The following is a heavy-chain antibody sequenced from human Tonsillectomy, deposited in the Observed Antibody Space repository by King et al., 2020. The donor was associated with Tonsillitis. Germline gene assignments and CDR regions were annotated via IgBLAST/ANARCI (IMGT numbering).Heavy chain of an antibody. CDR1: GGTFSGFT. D-gene: IGHD2-2*01. CDR3: ARGPLTPTADFDD. J-gene: IGHJ4*02. Sequence: QLVQSGAEVKKPGSSVKVSCKASGGTFSGFTLSWVRQAPGQGLEWMGGIIPIFGKANYAEKFQGRVTVTADESTSTAYMDLSSLKSEDTAVYYCARGPLTPTADFDDWGQGTPVTVSS. V-gene: IGHV1-69*01. CDR2: IIPIFGKA.